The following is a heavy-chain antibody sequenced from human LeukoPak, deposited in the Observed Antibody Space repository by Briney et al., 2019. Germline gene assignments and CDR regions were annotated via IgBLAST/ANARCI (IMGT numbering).Heavy chain of an antibody. V-gene: IGHV1-69*01. CDR1: GGTFSRYA. J-gene: IGHJ4*02. Sequence: GASVKVSCKASGGTFSRYAISWVRQAPGQGLECMGGIIPIFGTANYAQKFQGRVTITADESTSTAYMELSSLRSEDTAVYYCARGRATIFGVVTPHGSDYWGQGTLVTVSS. D-gene: IGHD3-3*01. CDR2: IIPIFGTA. CDR3: ARGRATIFGVVTPHGSDY.